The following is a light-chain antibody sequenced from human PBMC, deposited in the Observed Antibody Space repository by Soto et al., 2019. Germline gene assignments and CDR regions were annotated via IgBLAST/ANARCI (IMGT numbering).Light chain of an antibody. Sequence: DIQMTQSPSAMSASVGDRVTITCRASQGIDNYLAWFQQKPGKVPQRLIYAASTLQSGVPSRFSGSGSGTEFTLTISSLQPEDFATYYCLQQRHYPLTVGGGTKVDTK. CDR1: QGIDNY. V-gene: IGKV1-17*03. CDR3: LQQRHYPLT. J-gene: IGKJ4*01. CDR2: AAS.